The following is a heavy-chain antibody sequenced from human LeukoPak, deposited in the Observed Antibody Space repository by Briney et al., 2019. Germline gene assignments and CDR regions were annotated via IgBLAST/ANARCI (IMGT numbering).Heavy chain of an antibody. J-gene: IGHJ4*02. D-gene: IGHD1/OR15-1a*01. CDR2: THHSGTT. Sequence: SETLSLTCAVSAYSIRSGYYGGWIRQPPGKGLEWIGSTHHSGTTYYNPSLKRRVTISVDTAKNQFSLSLSSVTAADTAVYYCAREEETTNFYYWGQGTLVTVSS. CDR1: AYSIRSGYY. CDR3: AREEETTNFYY. V-gene: IGHV4-38-2*02.